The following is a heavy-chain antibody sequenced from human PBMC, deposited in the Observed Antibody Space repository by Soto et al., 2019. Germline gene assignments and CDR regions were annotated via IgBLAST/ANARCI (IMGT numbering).Heavy chain of an antibody. CDR1: GGSLSGYY. V-gene: IGHV4-34*01. CDR3: ARGREGVVATH. Sequence: QVQLQQWGAGLLKPSETLSLNCAVNGGSLSGYYWSWIRQPPGKGLEWIGEIKDGGRTNYSPSLKSRATISSDPSNNQFSLRLYSVTAADAGVYYCARGREGVVATHWAQGTLVTVSS. J-gene: IGHJ4*02. CDR2: IKDGGRT. D-gene: IGHD5-12*01.